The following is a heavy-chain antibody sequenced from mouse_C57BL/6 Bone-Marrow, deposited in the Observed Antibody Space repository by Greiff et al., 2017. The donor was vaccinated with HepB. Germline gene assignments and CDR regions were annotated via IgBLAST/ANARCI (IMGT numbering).Heavy chain of an antibody. V-gene: IGHV5-4*01. CDR3: ARERELGRVYYFDY. CDR1: GFTFSSYA. Sequence: EVQVVESGGGLVKPGGSLKLSCAASGFTFSSYAMSWVRQTPEKRLEWVATISDGGSYTYYPDNVKGRFTISRDNAKNNLYLQMSHLKSEDTAMYYCARERELGRVYYFDYWGQGTTLTVSS. D-gene: IGHD4-1*01. J-gene: IGHJ2*01. CDR2: ISDGGSYT.